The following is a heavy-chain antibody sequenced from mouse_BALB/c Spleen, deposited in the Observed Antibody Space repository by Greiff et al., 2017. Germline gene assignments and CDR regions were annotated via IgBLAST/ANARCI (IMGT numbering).Heavy chain of an antibody. CDR3: ARHEGSRRYESAMDY. J-gene: IGHJ4*01. CDR1: GFTFSSYT. V-gene: IGHV5-12-2*01. Sequence: DVQLVESGGGLVQPGGSLKLSCAASGFTFSSYTMSWVRQTPEKRLEWVAYISNGGGSTYYPDTVKGRFTISRDNAKNTLYLQMSSLKSEDTAMYYCARHEGSRRYESAMDYWGQGTSVTVSS. CDR2: ISNGGGST. D-gene: IGHD2-14*01.